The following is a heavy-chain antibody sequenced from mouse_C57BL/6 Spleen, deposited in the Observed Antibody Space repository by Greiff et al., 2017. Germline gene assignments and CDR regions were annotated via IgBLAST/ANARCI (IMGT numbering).Heavy chain of an antibody. J-gene: IGHJ3*01. CDR3: ARDSSGHGGFAY. V-gene: IGHV1-52*01. CDR2: IDPSDSET. CDR1: GYTFTSYW. Sequence: VQLQQPGAELVRPGSSVKLSCKASGYTFTSYWMHWVKQRPIQGLEWIGNIDPSDSETHYNQKFKDKATLTVDKSSSTAYMQLSSLTSEDSAVYYCARDSSGHGGFAYWGQGTLVTVSA. D-gene: IGHD3-2*02.